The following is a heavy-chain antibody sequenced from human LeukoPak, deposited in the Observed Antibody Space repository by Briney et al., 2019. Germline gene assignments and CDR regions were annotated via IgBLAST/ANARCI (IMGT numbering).Heavy chain of an antibody. CDR2: IYHSGST. J-gene: IGHJ4*02. CDR1: GGSISSGGYY. CDR3: ARWDDSAWAFGN. D-gene: IGHD6-19*01. V-gene: IGHV4-30-2*01. Sequence: SETLSLTCTVSGGSISSGGYYWSWIRQPPGKGLEWIGYIYHSGSTYYNPSLKSRVTISVDRSKNQFSLKLSSVTAADTAVYYCARWDDSAWAFGNWGPGTLVTVSS.